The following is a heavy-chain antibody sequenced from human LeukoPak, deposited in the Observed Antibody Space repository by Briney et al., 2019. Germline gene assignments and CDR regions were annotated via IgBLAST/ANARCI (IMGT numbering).Heavy chain of an antibody. CDR1: GFTFSSYS. J-gene: IGHJ4*02. CDR2: IRGDSTET. Sequence: GGSLRLSCKGSGFTFSSYSMIWVRQAPGRGLEWVSSIRGDSTETRHADSLMGRFTISRDNAKKSLYLQMNSLRAEDTAVYYCARDHFGVVLDYWGQGTLVTVSS. V-gene: IGHV3-21*01. CDR3: ARDHFGVVLDY. D-gene: IGHD3-3*01.